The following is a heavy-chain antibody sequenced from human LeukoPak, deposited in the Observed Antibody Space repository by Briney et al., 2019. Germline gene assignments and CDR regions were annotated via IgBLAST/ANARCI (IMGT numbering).Heavy chain of an antibody. CDR1: GFTFGGYD. CDR2: IAYDGSRA. CDR3: TRYNNDHFDY. J-gene: IGHJ4*02. V-gene: IGHV3-33*01. D-gene: IGHD1-14*01. Sequence: GGSLRLSCAGSGFTFGGYDMHWFRQTPGKGLEWVAVIAYDGSRAFYADSVKGRFTISRDNSKNTMSVQMDDLRAEDTAVYYCTRYNNDHFDYWGQGTLVTVSS.